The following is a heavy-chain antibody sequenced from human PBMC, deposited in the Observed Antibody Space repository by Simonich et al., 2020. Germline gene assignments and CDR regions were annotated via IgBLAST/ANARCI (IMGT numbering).Heavy chain of an antibody. J-gene: IGHJ3*02. CDR3: ARPLGIVWAFDI. CDR2: NNHSGNT. CDR1: GGSFSGYY. V-gene: IGHV4-34*01. Sequence: QVQLQQWGAGLLKPSETLSLTCAVYGGSFSGYYWSWIRRPPGKGREWIGENNHSGNTNSNPSLKSRVTISVDTSKNQFSLKLSSVTAADTAVYYCARPLGIVWAFDIWGQGTMVTVSS. D-gene: IGHD3-16*01.